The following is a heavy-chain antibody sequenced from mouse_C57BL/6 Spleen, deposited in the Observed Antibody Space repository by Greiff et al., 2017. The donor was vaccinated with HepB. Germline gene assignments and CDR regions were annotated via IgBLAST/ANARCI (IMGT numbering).Heavy chain of an antibody. V-gene: IGHV5-12*01. J-gene: IGHJ2*01. Sequence: EVQVVESGGGLVQPGGSLKLSCAASGFTFSDYYMYWVRQTPEKRLEWVAYISNGGGSTYYPDTVKGRFTISRDNAKNTLYLQMSRLKSEDTAMYYCARQTQLYYFDYWGQGTTLTVSS. CDR2: ISNGGGST. D-gene: IGHD4-1*02. CDR1: GFTFSDYY. CDR3: ARQTQLYYFDY.